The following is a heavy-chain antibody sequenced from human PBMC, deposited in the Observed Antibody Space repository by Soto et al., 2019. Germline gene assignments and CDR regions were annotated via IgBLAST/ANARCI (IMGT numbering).Heavy chain of an antibody. J-gene: IGHJ5*02. CDR1: GFTVSSNY. Sequence: GGSLRLSCAASGFTVSSNYMSWVRQAPGKGLERVSVIYSGGSTYYADSVKGRFTISRDNSKNTLYLQMNSLRAEDTAVYYCARVYDFWSGYLDPWGQGTLVTVSS. CDR3: ARVYDFWSGYLDP. D-gene: IGHD3-3*01. V-gene: IGHV3-53*01. CDR2: IYSGGST.